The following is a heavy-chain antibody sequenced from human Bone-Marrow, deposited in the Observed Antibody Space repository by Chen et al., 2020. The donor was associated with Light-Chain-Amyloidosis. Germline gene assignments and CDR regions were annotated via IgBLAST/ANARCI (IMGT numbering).Heavy chain of an antibody. CDR1: GYTFTGHH. D-gene: IGHD6-13*01. V-gene: IGHV1-2*02. CDR3: ARDRRQQLVRGWFDP. CDR2: INPNSGGT. J-gene: IGHJ5*02. Sequence: QVQLVQSGAAVKKPGASVKGPCKASGYTFTGHHMHWVRQAPGQGLEWKGWINPNSGGTNYAQKFQGRVTMNRDTSISTAYMELSRLRSDDTAVYYCARDRRQQLVRGWFDPWGQGTLVTVSS.